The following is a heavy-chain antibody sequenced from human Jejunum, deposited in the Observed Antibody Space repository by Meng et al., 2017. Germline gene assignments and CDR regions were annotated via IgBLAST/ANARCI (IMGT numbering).Heavy chain of an antibody. V-gene: IGHV1-2*06. CDR2: INPNSGGT. Sequence: QVQLEQSGAEVKKAGAPGKVSCKASGCTFTGYYMYCVRQAPGQGLDWMGRINPNSGGTTYVQKLQGRVTMTRDTSITTAHMELRRLRSDDTAFYYCARPAVLNGYYVFYCDHWGQGTLVTGSS. CDR1: GCTFTGYY. J-gene: IGHJ4*02. CDR3: ARPAVLNGYYVFYCDH. D-gene: IGHD3-9*01.